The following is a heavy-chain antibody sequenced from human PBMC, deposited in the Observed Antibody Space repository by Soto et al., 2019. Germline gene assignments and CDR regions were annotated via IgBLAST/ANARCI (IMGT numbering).Heavy chain of an antibody. V-gene: IGHV4-61*08. CDR1: LGSVSNADHY. CDR2: VYYSGGT. D-gene: IGHD6-19*01. Sequence: SETLSLTCTVSLGSVSNADHYWSWIRQPPGKGLEWIAYVYYSGGTNYNPSLKSRVTISVDTSKNQFSLRLSSVTAADTAVYYCARELAVAGKNWFDPWGQGTLVTVSS. J-gene: IGHJ5*02. CDR3: ARELAVAGKNWFDP.